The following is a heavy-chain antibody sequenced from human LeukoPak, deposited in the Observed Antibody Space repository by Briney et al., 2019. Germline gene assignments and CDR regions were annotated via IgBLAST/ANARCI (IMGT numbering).Heavy chain of an antibody. V-gene: IGHV3-66*01. D-gene: IGHD3-10*01. Sequence: QAGGSLRLSCAASGFTVSSNYMSWVRQAPGKGLEWVSVIYSGGSTYYADSVKGRFTISRDNSKNTLYLQMNSLRAEGTAVYYCARDTYMVRGVISRAFDIWGQGTMVTVSS. CDR2: IYSGGST. CDR3: ARDTYMVRGVISRAFDI. CDR1: GFTVSSNY. J-gene: IGHJ3*02.